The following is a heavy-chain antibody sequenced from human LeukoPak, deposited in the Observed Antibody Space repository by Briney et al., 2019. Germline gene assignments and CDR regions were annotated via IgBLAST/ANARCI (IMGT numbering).Heavy chain of an antibody. CDR2: IKQDGSEK. CDR3: ARDFRPDSSGYYLGYYYGMDV. D-gene: IGHD3-22*01. J-gene: IGHJ6*02. V-gene: IGHV3-7*03. Sequence: GGSLRLSCAASGFTFSSYWMSWVRQAPGKGLEWVANIKQDGSEKYYVDSVKGRFTISRDNAKNSLYLQMNSLRAEDTAVYYCARDFRPDSSGYYLGYYYGMDVWGQGTTVTVSS. CDR1: GFTFSSYW.